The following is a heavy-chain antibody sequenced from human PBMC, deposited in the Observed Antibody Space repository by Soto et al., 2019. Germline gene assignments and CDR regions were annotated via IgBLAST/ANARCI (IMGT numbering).Heavy chain of an antibody. V-gene: IGHV3-74*01. Sequence: EVQLLESGGGLVPPGGSLRLSCAASGFIFSGYWMHWVRQAPGKGLVWVSRIKGDGSGISYADSVKGRFTISRDNVKKTLYLQMNSLRSEDTAVYYCARAICSGGRCFLLDLWGQGDLVNVSS. CDR1: GFIFSGYW. CDR2: IKGDGSGI. D-gene: IGHD2-15*01. CDR3: ARAICSGGRCFLLDL. J-gene: IGHJ5*02.